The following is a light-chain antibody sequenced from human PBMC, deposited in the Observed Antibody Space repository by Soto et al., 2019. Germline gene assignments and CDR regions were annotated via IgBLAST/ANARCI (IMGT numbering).Light chain of an antibody. CDR2: GAS. CDR3: QQYNNWPWT. V-gene: IGKV3-15*01. Sequence: EIVMTQSPATLSVSPGERATLSCRASQSVATNLAWYQQKPGQPPRLLIYGASTRATGIPARFSGSGSGTEFTLTISSLQSVDVAVYSCQQYNNWPWTFGQGTKVDVK. CDR1: QSVATN. J-gene: IGKJ1*01.